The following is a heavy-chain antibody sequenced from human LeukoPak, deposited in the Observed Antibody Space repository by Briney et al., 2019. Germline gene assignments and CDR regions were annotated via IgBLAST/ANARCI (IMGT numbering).Heavy chain of an antibody. J-gene: IGHJ4*02. Sequence: ASVKVSCKASGYTLNTYGLNWVRQAPGQGLEWMGWISAFYGNTNYAQKFQGRVTMTTDPSTTTGYMELRSLKSDDTAVYFCATGIRWDFDYWGQGTLVAVSS. CDR1: GYTLNTYG. V-gene: IGHV1-18*01. CDR3: ATGIRWDFDY. CDR2: ISAFYGNT. D-gene: IGHD1-26*01.